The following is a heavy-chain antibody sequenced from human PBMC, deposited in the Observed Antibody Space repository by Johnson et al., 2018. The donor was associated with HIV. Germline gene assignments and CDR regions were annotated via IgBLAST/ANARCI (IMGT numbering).Heavy chain of an antibody. CDR3: TTDRVGSGSHDAFDI. J-gene: IGHJ3*02. Sequence: VQLVESGGGVVQPGGSLRLSCAASGFTFSSYGMHWVRQAPGKGLEWVGRIKSKTDGGTTDYAAPVKGRFIISRDDSKNTLYLQMNSLKSEDTAVYYCTTDRVGSGSHDAFDIWGQGTMVTVSS. CDR2: IKSKTDGGTT. D-gene: IGHD1-26*01. CDR1: GFTFSSYG. V-gene: IGHV3-15*01.